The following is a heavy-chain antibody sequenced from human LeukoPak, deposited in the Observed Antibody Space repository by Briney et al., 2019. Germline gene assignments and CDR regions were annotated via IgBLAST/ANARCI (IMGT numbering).Heavy chain of an antibody. D-gene: IGHD2-2*01. CDR3: ARGSTSDWPLDH. J-gene: IGHJ4*02. CDR1: GYTFSDYA. Sequence: ASVKVSCKASGYTFSDYAMHWVRQAPGQRFELMGGIDAGNGDTRYSQKFQGRVTITRDTSASTAYIELRSLRSEDTAMYYCARGSTSDWPLDHWGQETLVTISS. V-gene: IGHV1-3*01. CDR2: IDAGNGDT.